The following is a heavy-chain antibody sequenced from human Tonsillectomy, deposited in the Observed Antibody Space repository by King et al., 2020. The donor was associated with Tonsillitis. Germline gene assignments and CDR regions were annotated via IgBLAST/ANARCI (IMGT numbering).Heavy chain of an antibody. Sequence: LQLQESGPGLVKPSETLSLTCTVSGGSISGYYWSWIRQPPGMALEWIGNIYSNGYTYYNPSLKSRLTTSFDTSKNQFSLNLNSVTAADTAVYYCARGRVVAIFGVITEFYFDSWGQGTLVTVSS. CDR3: ARGRVVAIFGVITEFYFDS. CDR2: IYSNGYT. J-gene: IGHJ4*02. V-gene: IGHV4-59*01. D-gene: IGHD3-3*01. CDR1: GGSISGYY.